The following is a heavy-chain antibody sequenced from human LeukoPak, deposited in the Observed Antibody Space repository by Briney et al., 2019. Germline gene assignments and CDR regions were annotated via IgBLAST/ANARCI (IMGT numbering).Heavy chain of an antibody. CDR2: INPSGGST. D-gene: IGHD3-3*01. Sequence: ASVTVSCKASGYTFTSYYMHWVRQAPGQGREWMGIINPSGGSTSYAQKFQGRVTMTRDTSTSTVYMELSSLRSEDTAVYYCASHYDFWSGYPFYYYYMDVWGKGTTVTVSS. J-gene: IGHJ6*03. CDR3: ASHYDFWSGYPFYYYYMDV. CDR1: GYTFTSYY. V-gene: IGHV1-46*01.